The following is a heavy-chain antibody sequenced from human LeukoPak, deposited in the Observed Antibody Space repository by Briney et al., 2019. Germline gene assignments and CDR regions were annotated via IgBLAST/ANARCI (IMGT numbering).Heavy chain of an antibody. J-gene: IGHJ5*02. D-gene: IGHD2-21*01. CDR1: GYTFTDYY. V-gene: IGHV1-2*02. CDR2: INPNSGVT. CDR3: ARADRLDGAPYLIGP. Sequence: ASVKVSCRTSGYTFTDYYMHWVRQAPGQGLEWMGWINPNSGVTSSAQKFQGRVTMTRDTSITTVYMEVRWLTSDDTAIYYCARADRLDGAPYLIGPWGQGTLVTVSS.